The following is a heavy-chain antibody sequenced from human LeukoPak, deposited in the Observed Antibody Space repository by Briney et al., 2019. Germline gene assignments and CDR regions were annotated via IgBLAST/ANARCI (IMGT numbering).Heavy chain of an antibody. CDR2: ISVSSSSL. D-gene: IGHD3-22*01. Sequence: GGSLRLSCAASGFTFSSFSMNWVRQAPGKGLEWVSSISVSSSSLYYADSVKGRFTISRDNAKNSLYLQMNSLRAEDTAVYYCAKDGDYYDYGYFDYWGQGTLVTVSS. V-gene: IGHV3-21*01. CDR3: AKDGDYYDYGYFDY. CDR1: GFTFSSFS. J-gene: IGHJ4*02.